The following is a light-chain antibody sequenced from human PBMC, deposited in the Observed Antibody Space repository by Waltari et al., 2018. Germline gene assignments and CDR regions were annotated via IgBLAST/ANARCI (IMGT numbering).Light chain of an antibody. CDR2: DVN. V-gene: IGLV2-14*03. Sequence: QSALAQPASVSGSPGQSVTIPCTGTGSAVGGYNYVSGYQQHPGKVPKVIIYDVNVRPSGISSRFSGSKSGNTASLTISGLQAEDEADYYCGSYSGTTTYVFGTGTYVTVL. J-gene: IGLJ1*01. CDR1: GSAVGGYNY. CDR3: GSYSGTTTYV.